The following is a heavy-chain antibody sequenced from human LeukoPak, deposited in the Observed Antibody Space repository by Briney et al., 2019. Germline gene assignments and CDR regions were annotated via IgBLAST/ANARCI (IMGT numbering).Heavy chain of an antibody. D-gene: IGHD2-15*01. CDR1: GGTFSSYA. Sequence: SVKVSCKASGGTFSSYAISWVRQAPGQGLEWMGGIIPIFGTANYAQKFQGRITITADVSTSTAYMELSSLRSEDTAVYSCARGADGVSSNSRGWFDPWGQGTLVTVSS. CDR2: IIPIFGTA. V-gene: IGHV1-69*13. J-gene: IGHJ5*02. CDR3: ARGADGVSSNSRGWFDP.